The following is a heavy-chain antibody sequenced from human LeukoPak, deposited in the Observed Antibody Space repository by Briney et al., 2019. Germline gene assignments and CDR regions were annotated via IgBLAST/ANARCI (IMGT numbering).Heavy chain of an antibody. CDR3: ARRGYSGYEAYFDY. CDR1: GASISSSAR. J-gene: IGHJ4*02. CDR2: VYRGGST. Sequence: PSETLSLSCAVSGASISSSARWSWVRQFPGKGLEWIGEVYRGGSTNYNPSLKSRVTISLDNSNNHFSLRLSSVTAADTARYYCARRGYSGYEAYFDYWGQGTLVTVSS. D-gene: IGHD5-12*01. V-gene: IGHV4-4*02.